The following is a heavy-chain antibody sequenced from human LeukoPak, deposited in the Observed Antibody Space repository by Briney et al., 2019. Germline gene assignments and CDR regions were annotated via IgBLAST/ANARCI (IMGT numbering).Heavy chain of an antibody. J-gene: IGHJ4*02. V-gene: IGHV3-74*01. CDR3: ARVDSRSRAFDY. CDR2: INSDGSST. CDR1: GFTFSNYW. Sequence: GGSLRLSCAASGFTFSNYWMHWVRQAPGKGLVWVSRINSDGSSTSYADSVKGRFTISRDNAKNTLYLQMNTLRAEDTAVYYCARVDSRSRAFDYWGQGTLVTVSS. D-gene: IGHD6-13*01.